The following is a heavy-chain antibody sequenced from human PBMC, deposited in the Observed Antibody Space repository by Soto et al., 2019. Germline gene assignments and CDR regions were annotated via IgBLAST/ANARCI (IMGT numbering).Heavy chain of an antibody. V-gene: IGHV3-23*01. D-gene: IGHD2-15*01. J-gene: IGHJ3*01. CDR1: GSTFSSYA. CDR2: ISGSGDST. CDR3: ERELGYCSGVNCYMDGAFDF. Sequence: EVQLWESGGGLVQPGGSLRLSCAASGSTFSSYAMSWVRQAPGKGLGWVTVISGSGDSTYYADSVKGRFTISRDNHKNTLYVQNNSLRAEDTAEYYCERELGYCSGVNCYMDGAFDFWGQGTMVTVSS.